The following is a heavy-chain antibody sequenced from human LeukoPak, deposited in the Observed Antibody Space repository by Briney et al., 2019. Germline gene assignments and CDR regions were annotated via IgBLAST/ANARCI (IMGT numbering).Heavy chain of an antibody. CDR1: GYTFTNYY. CDR2: INVYNGNT. Sequence: ASVKVSCKASGYTFTNYYIHWVRQAPGQGLEWMGCINVYNGNTNYAQKFQGRITMTRDTSTNTAYMELRSPKSDDTAVYYCAGGLVVPAAMGEFDYWGQGTLIAVSS. J-gene: IGHJ4*02. D-gene: IGHD2-2*01. CDR3: AGGLVVPAAMGEFDY. V-gene: IGHV1-18*04.